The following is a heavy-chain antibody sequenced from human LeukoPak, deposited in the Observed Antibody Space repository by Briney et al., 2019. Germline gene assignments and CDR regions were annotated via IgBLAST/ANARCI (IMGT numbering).Heavy chain of an antibody. CDR3: ARAFTGMDV. CDR1: GGSISSYY. Sequence: SETLSLTCTVSGGSISSYYWSWIRQPPGKGLEWIGYIYYSGSTNYNPSLKSRVTISVDTSKNQFSLKLSSVTAADTAVYYCARAFTGMDVWGQGTAVTVSS. V-gene: IGHV4-59*12. D-gene: IGHD3-16*01. CDR2: IYYSGST. J-gene: IGHJ6*02.